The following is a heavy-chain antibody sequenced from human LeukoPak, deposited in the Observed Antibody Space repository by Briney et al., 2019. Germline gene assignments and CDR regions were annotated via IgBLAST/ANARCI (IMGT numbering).Heavy chain of an antibody. V-gene: IGHV3-7*01. CDR2: IKQDGSEK. CDR3: ARDDDWNYEDY. CDR1: GFTFSNYW. Sequence: GGSLRLSCAASGFTFSNYWMSWVRQAPGKGLEWVANIKQDGSEKYYVDSVKGRFTISRDNAKNSLYLQMNSLRAEDTAVYYCARDDDWNYEDYWGQGTLVTVSS. D-gene: IGHD1-7*01. J-gene: IGHJ4*02.